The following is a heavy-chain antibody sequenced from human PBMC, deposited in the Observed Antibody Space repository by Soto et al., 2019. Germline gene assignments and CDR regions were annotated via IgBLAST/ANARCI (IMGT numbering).Heavy chain of an antibody. Sequence: QVQLQESGPGLVKPSETLSLTCTVSGDSISSYYWSWIRQPPGKGLEWIGYIYYSGSTNYNPSPMSPVNISVATSKNQLSPELRSVSSSDTAVYYCAIITAVAGYWGQGTLVTVSS. CDR3: AIITAVAGY. D-gene: IGHD2-15*01. CDR2: IYYSGST. J-gene: IGHJ4*02. V-gene: IGHV4-59*01. CDR1: GDSISSYY.